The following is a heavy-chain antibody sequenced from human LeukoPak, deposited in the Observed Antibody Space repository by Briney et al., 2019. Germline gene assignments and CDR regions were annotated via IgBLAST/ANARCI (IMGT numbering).Heavy chain of an antibody. Sequence: GGSLRLSCAASGFTFSSYGMHWVRQAPGKGLEWVAVISYDGSNKYYADSVKGRFTISRDNSKNTLYLQRNSLRAEDTAVYYCAKDGIAAAGLYGMDVWGQGTTVTVSS. D-gene: IGHD6-13*01. CDR3: AKDGIAAAGLYGMDV. CDR2: ISYDGSNK. J-gene: IGHJ6*02. V-gene: IGHV3-30*18. CDR1: GFTFSSYG.